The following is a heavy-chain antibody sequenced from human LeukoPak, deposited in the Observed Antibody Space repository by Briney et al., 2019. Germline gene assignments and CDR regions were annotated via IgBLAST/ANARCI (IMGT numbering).Heavy chain of an antibody. J-gene: IGHJ4*02. D-gene: IGHD6-13*01. CDR3: ARLARGVRQQLVKYYFDY. CDR2: INHSGST. Sequence: SETLSLTCTVSGGSIRSYYWSWIRQPPGKGLEWIGEINHSGSTNYNPSLKSRVTISVDTSKNQFSLKLSSVTAADTAVCYCARLARGVRQQLVKYYFDYWGQGTLVTVSS. CDR1: GGSIRSYY. V-gene: IGHV4-34*01.